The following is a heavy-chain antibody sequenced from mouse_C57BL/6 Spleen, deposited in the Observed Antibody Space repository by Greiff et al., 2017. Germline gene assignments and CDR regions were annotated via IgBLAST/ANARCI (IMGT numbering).Heavy chain of an antibody. D-gene: IGHD2-3*01. J-gene: IGHJ2*01. CDR2: IWTGGGT. V-gene: IGHV2-9-1*01. Sequence: QVQLKQSGPGLVAPSQSLSITCTVSGFSLTSYAISWVRQPPGKALEWLGVIWTGGGTNYNSALKSRLSISKDNSKSQVFLKMNSLQTDDTARYYCARNGIYDGYSYFDYWGQGTTLTVSS. CDR3: ARNGIYDGYSYFDY. CDR1: GFSLTSYA.